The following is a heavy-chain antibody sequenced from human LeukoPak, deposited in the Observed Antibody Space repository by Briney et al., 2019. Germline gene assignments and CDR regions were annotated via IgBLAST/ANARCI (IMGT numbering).Heavy chain of an antibody. V-gene: IGHV4-31*11. CDR2: IYYSGST. J-gene: IGHJ5*02. CDR3: ARADFWFDP. CDR1: GGSFGGYY. Sequence: PSETLSLTCAVSGGSFGGYYWSWIRQHPGKGLEWIGYIYYSGSTYYNPSLKSRVTISVDTSKNQFSLKLSSVTAADTAVYYCARADFWFDPWGQGTLVTVSS. D-gene: IGHD3-3*01.